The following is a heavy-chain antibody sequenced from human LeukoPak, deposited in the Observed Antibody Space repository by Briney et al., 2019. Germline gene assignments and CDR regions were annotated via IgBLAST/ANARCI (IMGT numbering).Heavy chain of an antibody. Sequence: NPSETLSLTCAVYGGSFSAYYWSWIRQPPGKGLEWIGKINHSGRTNYNPSLKRRVTISVDTSKNQFSLKLSCVTAADTAVYYCARIRCSGGSCYLSHYVIDVWGQGATVTVSS. D-gene: IGHD2-15*01. CDR1: GGSFSAYY. CDR3: ARIRCSGGSCYLSHYVIDV. J-gene: IGHJ6*02. V-gene: IGHV4-34*01. CDR2: INHSGRT.